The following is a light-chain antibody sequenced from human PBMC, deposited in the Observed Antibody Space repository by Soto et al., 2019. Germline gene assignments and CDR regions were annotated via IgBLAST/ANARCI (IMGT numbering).Light chain of an antibody. V-gene: IGKV1-5*03. CDR3: QQYSTFSP. CDR1: QSINNL. Sequence: DILMTQSPSTLSASVGDRVAITCRASQSINNLLAWYQQKPGKAPKLLIYKASSLESGVPSRFSGNGSGTEFTLTISSLQPDDFATYYCQQYSTFSPFGGGTKVEIK. J-gene: IGKJ4*02. CDR2: KAS.